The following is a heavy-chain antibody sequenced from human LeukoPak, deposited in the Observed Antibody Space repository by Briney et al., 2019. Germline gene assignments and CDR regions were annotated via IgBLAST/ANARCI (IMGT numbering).Heavy chain of an antibody. Sequence: PGGPLRLSCAASGFTFDDYAMHWVRQAPGKGLEWVSGISWNSGSIGYADSVKGRFTISRDNAKNSLYLQMNSLRAEDTALYYCAKDTSGYDNFDAFDIWGQGTMVTVSS. J-gene: IGHJ3*02. V-gene: IGHV3-9*01. CDR1: GFTFDDYA. CDR2: ISWNSGSI. D-gene: IGHD5-12*01. CDR3: AKDTSGYDNFDAFDI.